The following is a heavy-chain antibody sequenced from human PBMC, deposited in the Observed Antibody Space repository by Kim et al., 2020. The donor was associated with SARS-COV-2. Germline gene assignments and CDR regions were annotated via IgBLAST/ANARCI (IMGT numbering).Heavy chain of an antibody. CDR3: AREGGHMILGVPYFYMDV. V-gene: IGHV4-4*07. CDR2: MYSRGGT. Sequence: SETLSLTCTVSGGSISEFYCSWIRQAAGKGLEWIGRMYSRGGTNYNPSLKSRVTMSVDTSKNQFSLKLSSVTAADTAVYYCAREGGHMILGVPYFYMDV. J-gene: IGHJ6*03. D-gene: IGHD3-3*01. CDR1: GGSISEFY.